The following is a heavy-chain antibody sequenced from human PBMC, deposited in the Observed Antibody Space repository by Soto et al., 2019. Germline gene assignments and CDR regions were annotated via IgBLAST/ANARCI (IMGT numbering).Heavy chain of an antibody. CDR1: GGSIGSYY. Sequence: PSETLSLTCTVSGGSIGSYYWSWIRQPPGKGLEWIGYIYYSGSTNYNPSLKSRVTISVDTSKNQFSLKLSSVTAADTAVYYCAANIAAAGNYYYYGMDVWGQGTTVTASS. CDR3: AANIAAAGNYYYYGMDV. J-gene: IGHJ6*02. CDR2: IYYSGST. V-gene: IGHV4-59*01. D-gene: IGHD6-13*01.